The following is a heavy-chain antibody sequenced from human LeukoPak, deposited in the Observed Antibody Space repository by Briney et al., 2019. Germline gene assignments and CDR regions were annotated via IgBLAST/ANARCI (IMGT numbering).Heavy chain of an antibody. D-gene: IGHD6-6*01. Sequence: EASVKVSCKASGYTFSGYYMHWLRQAPGQGLEWMGWINPNSGGTNYAQKFQGRVTMTRDTSISTAYMELSRLRSDDTAVYYCARSVAARRGVSWFDPWGQGTLVTVSS. J-gene: IGHJ5*02. CDR1: GYTFSGYY. CDR2: INPNSGGT. V-gene: IGHV1-2*02. CDR3: ARSVAARRGVSWFDP.